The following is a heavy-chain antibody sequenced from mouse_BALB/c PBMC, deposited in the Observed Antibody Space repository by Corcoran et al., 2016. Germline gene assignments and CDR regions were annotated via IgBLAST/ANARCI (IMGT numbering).Heavy chain of an antibody. D-gene: IGHD2-4*01. CDR3: ARGHYDYGDYAMDY. Sequence: EVQLQQSGPELVKPGASMKISCKASGYSFTGYTMNWVKQSHGKNLEWIGLINPYNSGTSYNQKFKGKATLTVDKSSSTAYMELLSLTSEDSAVYYCARGHYDYGDYAMDYWGQGTSVTVSS. CDR1: GYSFTGYT. J-gene: IGHJ4*01. CDR2: INPYNSGT. V-gene: IGHV1-18*01.